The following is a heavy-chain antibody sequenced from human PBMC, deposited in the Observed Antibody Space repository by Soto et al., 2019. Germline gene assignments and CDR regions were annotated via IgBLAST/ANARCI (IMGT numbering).Heavy chain of an antibody. CDR2: IWYDGSNK. CDR3: ARDRVVVVVAAAWDDAFDI. Sequence: WGSLRLSCAASGFTFSSYGMHWVRQAPGKGLEWVAVIWYDGSNKYYADSVKGRFTISRDNSKNTLYLQMNSLRAEDTAVYYCARDRVVVVVAAAWDDAFDIWGQGTMVTVS. D-gene: IGHD2-15*01. CDR1: GFTFSSYG. V-gene: IGHV3-33*01. J-gene: IGHJ3*02.